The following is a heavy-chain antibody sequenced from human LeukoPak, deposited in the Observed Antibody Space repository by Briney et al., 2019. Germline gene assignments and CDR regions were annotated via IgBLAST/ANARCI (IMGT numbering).Heavy chain of an antibody. CDR1: GFTFSSYA. D-gene: IGHD3-16*01. V-gene: IGHV3-23*01. J-gene: IGHJ4*02. CDR3: ARGYVYFAY. Sequence: GGSLRLSCAASGFTFSSYAMTWVRQAPGKGLEWVSTISDNGGSTYYADSVTGRFTISRDNSKSTLYLQMNSLRAEDTAVYYCARGYVYFAYWGQGTLVTVSS. CDR2: ISDNGGST.